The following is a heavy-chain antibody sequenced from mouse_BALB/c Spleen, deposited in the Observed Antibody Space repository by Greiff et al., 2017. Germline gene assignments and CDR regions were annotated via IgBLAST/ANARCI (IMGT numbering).Heavy chain of an antibody. V-gene: IGHV1-80*01. D-gene: IGHD2-4*01. CDR3: ARGLRNWFAY. J-gene: IGHJ3*01. CDR1: GYAFSSYW. CDR2: IYPGDGDT. Sequence: VQLVESGAELVRPGSSVKISCKASGYAFSSYWMNWVKQRPGQGLEWIGQIYPGDGDTNYNGKFKGKATLTADKSSSTAYMQLSSLTSEDSAVYFCARGLRNWFAYWGQGTLVTVSA.